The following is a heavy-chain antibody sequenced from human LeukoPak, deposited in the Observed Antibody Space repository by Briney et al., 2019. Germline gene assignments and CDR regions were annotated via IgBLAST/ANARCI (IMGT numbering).Heavy chain of an antibody. J-gene: IGHJ3*02. CDR2: MNPKTGNT. CDR1: GYTFTNFD. V-gene: IGHV1-8*01. D-gene: IGHD4-11*01. Sequence: ASVEVSCKASGYTFTNFDINWVRQATGQGLEWMGWMNPKTGNTGSAQKLQGRVTITGNTSISTAYMELSSLRSEDTAVYYCVRIDYSNAFDIWGQGTMVTVSS. CDR3: VRIDYSNAFDI.